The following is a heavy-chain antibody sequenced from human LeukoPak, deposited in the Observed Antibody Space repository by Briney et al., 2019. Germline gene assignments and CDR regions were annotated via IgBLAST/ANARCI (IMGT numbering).Heavy chain of an antibody. CDR2: ISSSSNR. V-gene: IGHV3-11*06. J-gene: IGHJ4*02. Sequence: SGGSLILSCAASGFTFSDYYMSWIRQAPGKGLEWVSYISSSSNRNYADSVKGRFTISRDNAKNSLYLQMNSLRAEDTAVYYCARAQYYLDSWGQGTLVTVSS. CDR1: GFTFSDYY. CDR3: ARAQYYLDS.